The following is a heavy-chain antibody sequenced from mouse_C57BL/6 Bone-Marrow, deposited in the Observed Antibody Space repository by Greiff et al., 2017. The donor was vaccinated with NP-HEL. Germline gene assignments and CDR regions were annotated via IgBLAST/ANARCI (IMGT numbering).Heavy chain of an antibody. CDR1: GYTFTSYG. CDR2: IYPRSGNT. Sequence: QVQLQHSGAELARPGASVKLSCKASGYTFTSYGISWVKQRTGQGLEWIGEIYPRSGNTYYNEKFKGKATLTADKSSSTAYMELRSLTSEDSAVYFCARFDGFAYWGQGTLVTVSA. V-gene: IGHV1-81*01. CDR3: ARFDGFAY. J-gene: IGHJ3*01.